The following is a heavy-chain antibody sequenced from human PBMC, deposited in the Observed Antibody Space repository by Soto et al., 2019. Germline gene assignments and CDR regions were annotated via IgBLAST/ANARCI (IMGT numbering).Heavy chain of an antibody. J-gene: IGHJ4*02. CDR1: GFSLSTDGVG. V-gene: IGHV2-5*01. D-gene: IGHD4-17*01. Sequence: QITLKESGPTLVKPTQTLTLTCTFSGFSLSTDGVGVGWIRQPPGKALEWLALLYWNDDRRYSPSVKNRVIITKDTSETQVLLTVTNLDPGDTATYYCARQGGFGDYDYWGQGILVTVSS. CDR3: ARQGGFGDYDY. CDR2: LYWNDDR.